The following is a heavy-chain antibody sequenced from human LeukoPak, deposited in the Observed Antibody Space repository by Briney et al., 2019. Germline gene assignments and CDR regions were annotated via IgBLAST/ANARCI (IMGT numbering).Heavy chain of an antibody. J-gene: IGHJ4*02. D-gene: IGHD3-10*01. CDR1: GFPFSSYA. CDR2: ISGSGGST. CDR3: AKIGGYHGGGSGSYYRSVGY. Sequence: PGGSLRLSCAASGFPFSSYAMSWVRQAPGKGLEWVSAISGSGGSTYYADSVKGRFTISRDNSKNTLYLQMNGLRAEDTAVYYCAKIGGYHGGGSGSYYRSVGYWGQGTLVTVSS. V-gene: IGHV3-23*01.